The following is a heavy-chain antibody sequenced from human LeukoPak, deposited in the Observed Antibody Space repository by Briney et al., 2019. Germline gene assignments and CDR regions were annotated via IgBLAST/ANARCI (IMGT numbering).Heavy chain of an antibody. D-gene: IGHD3-10*01. CDR2: IKLDGSQK. CDR1: GFTFSNFW. V-gene: IGHV3-7*05. Sequence: GGSLRLSCAASGFTFSNFWMSWLRQAPGKGLEWVANIKLDGSQKYYVDSVKGRFTISRDNAKSSLYLQMNRRRGEDTAVYYCARDGMGVIKAFDIWGQGTMVTVSS. CDR3: ARDGMGVIKAFDI. J-gene: IGHJ3*02.